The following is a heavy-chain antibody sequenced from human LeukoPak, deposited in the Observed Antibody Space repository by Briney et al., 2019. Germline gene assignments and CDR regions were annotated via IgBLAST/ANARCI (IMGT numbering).Heavy chain of an antibody. D-gene: IGHD6-19*01. V-gene: IGHV3-30-3*01. J-gene: IGHJ3*02. CDR3: ASGAVAGTRHFDAFDI. CDR2: ISYDGSNK. CDR1: GFTFSSYA. Sequence: PGGSLRLSCAASGFTFSSYAMHWVRQAPGKGLEWVAVISYDGSNKYYADSVKGRFTISRDNSKNTLYLQMNSLRAEDTAVYYCASGAVAGTRHFDAFDIWGQGTMVTVSS.